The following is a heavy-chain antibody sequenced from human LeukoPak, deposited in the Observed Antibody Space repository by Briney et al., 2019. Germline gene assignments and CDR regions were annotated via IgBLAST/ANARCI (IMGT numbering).Heavy chain of an antibody. D-gene: IGHD2/OR15-2a*01. J-gene: IGHJ4*02. CDR1: GFTFSSYS. V-gene: IGHV3-23*01. CDR3: ARRDFSHSTTYNPLSDC. Sequence: GGSLRLSCAASGFTFSSYSMNWVRQAPGEGLQWVSGINGRGDSTYYADSLQGRFTISRDNSKNTLYLQMNSLRADDTAVYYCARRDFSHSTTYNPLSDCWGQGTLVTVSS. CDR2: INGRGDST.